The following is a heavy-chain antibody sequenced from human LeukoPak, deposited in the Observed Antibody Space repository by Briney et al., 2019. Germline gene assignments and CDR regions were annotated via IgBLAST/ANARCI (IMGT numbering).Heavy chain of an antibody. CDR3: ARLVCTSANCYAPSHLDY. J-gene: IGHJ4*02. Sequence: PSETLSLTCTVSGGAISSGDYFWSWLRQPPGKALEGITYTYHRESPLYNSSLRRRCTTSVDSSKNHFSLTLSSMTAADTAVYYCARLVCTSANCYAPSHLDYWGQGILVTVSS. CDR2: TYHRESP. D-gene: IGHD2-2*01. V-gene: IGHV4-30-4*01. CDR1: GGAISSGDYF.